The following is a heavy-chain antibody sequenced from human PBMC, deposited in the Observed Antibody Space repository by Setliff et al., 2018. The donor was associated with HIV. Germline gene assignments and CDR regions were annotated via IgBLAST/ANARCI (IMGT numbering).Heavy chain of an antibody. D-gene: IGHD2-8*01. J-gene: IGHJ5*02. Sequence: PGGSLRLSCGGFGYTFENYGMSWFRQTPGKGLEWVSVIYSDGRTFYTDSVKGRFTISRDDSKNTVYLQMLSLRVDDTAAYYCAKGVKWLDPWGQGILVTVSS. CDR3: AKGVKWLDP. V-gene: IGHV3-20*04. CDR1: GYTFENYG. CDR2: IYSDGRT.